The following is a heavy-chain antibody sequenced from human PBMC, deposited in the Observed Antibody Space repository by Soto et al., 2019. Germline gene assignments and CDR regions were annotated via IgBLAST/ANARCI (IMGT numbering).Heavy chain of an antibody. D-gene: IGHD3-10*01. J-gene: IGHJ3*02. CDR3: SEGTYYASLEIAFDI. CDR1: GFTFDDYA. Sequence: GGSLRLSCAGSGFTFDDYAMLWVRHTPGKGLEWVSGISWNSGSIGYADSVKGRFTISRDNAKNSLYLQMNSLRAEDTALYYFSEGTYYASLEIAFDIWGQGTTVNVSS. V-gene: IGHV3-9*01. CDR2: ISWNSGSI.